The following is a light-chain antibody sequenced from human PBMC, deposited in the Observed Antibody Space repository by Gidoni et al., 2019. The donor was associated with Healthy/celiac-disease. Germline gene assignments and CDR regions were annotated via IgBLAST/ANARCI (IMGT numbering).Light chain of an antibody. CDR3: AAWDDSLNGVV. V-gene: IGLV1-44*01. CDR2: SNN. Sequence: QPPSASGTPGQRVTISCSGRSSNIGSNTVNWYQQLPGTAPNLLIYSNNQRPSGVPDRFSGSKSGTSASLAISGLQSEDEADYYCAAWDDSLNGVVFGGGTKLTVL. J-gene: IGLJ2*01. CDR1: SSNIGSNT.